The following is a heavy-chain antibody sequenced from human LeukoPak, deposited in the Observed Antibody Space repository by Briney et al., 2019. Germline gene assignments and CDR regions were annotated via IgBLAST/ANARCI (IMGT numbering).Heavy chain of an antibody. CDR2: IYYSGST. D-gene: IGHD2-2*01. V-gene: IGHV4-59*08. J-gene: IGHJ4*02. CDR1: GGSISSYY. Sequence: SETLSLTCTVSGGSISSYYWSWIRQPPGKGLEWIGYIYYSGSTNYNPSLKSRVTISVDTSKNQFSLKLSSVTAADTAVYYCARGEEYQLLYYFDYWGQGTLVTVSS. CDR3: ARGEEYQLLYYFDY.